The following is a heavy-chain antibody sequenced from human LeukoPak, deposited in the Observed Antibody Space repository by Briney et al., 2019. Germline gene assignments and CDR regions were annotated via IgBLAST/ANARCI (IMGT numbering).Heavy chain of an antibody. CDR3: AREMTIITYSFDS. V-gene: IGHV3-23*01. D-gene: IGHD5-24*01. CDR2: ISETGGTI. Sequence: GGSLRLSRAPSGFTFSNYAMSWVRQAPGKGLEWVSAISETGGTIHYADSVRGRFIISRDNSKNTLYLQMNSLRAEDTAVYYCAREMTIITYSFDSWGQGTLVTVSS. J-gene: IGHJ4*02. CDR1: GFTFSNYA.